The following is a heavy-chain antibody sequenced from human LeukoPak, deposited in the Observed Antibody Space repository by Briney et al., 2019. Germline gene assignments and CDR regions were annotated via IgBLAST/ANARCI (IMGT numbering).Heavy chain of an antibody. D-gene: IGHD3-10*01. Sequence: PGGSLRLSCAASGFTFSSYWMSWVRQAPGKGREGWANIKQDGSEKYYVDSVKGRFTISRDNAKNSLYLQMNSLRAEDTAVYYCARYPGGYYYGMDVWGKGTTVTVSS. J-gene: IGHJ6*04. CDR3: ARYPGGYYYGMDV. CDR2: IKQDGSEK. CDR1: GFTFSSYW. V-gene: IGHV3-7*03.